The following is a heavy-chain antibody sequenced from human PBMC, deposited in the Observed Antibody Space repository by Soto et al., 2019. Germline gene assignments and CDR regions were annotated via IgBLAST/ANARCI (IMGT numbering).Heavy chain of an antibody. CDR1: GFSLTTDRVG. CDR2: IYWDDSK. J-gene: IGHJ4*02. V-gene: IGHV2-5*02. Sequence: QITLKESGPTLVKPTQTLTLTCTFSGFSLTTDRVGVGWIRQPPGEPLEWLAVIYWDDSKTYRPSLESSLTITKDTSKTQVALTMTNMDSLDTATYYCAHAYGGRSLYWGQGTLVTVSS. D-gene: IGHD1-26*01. CDR3: AHAYGGRSLY.